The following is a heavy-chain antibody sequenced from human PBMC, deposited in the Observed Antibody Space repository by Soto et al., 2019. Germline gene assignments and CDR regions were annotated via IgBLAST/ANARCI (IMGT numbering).Heavy chain of an antibody. CDR2: SKSRADGETT. J-gene: IGHJ4*02. V-gene: IGHV3-15*01. D-gene: IGHD3-16*01. CDR1: GFSFSNVW. CDR3: TAHLGEFFPLDY. Sequence: EVQLVESGGDFVKPGGSLRVSCAVSGFSFSNVWMSWVRQAPGKGLEWVGRSKSRADGETTDYTAPVKGRFNISRDDSKNTVFLQMNRLKTEDTAVYYCTAHLGEFFPLDYWGQGTLVTVSS.